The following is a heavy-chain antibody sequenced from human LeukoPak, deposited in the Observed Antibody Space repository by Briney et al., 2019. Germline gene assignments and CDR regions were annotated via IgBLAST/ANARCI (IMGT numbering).Heavy chain of an antibody. Sequence: GGSLRLSCAASGFTFSSYAMSWVRQAPGKGLEWVSAISGSGGSTYYADSVKGRFTISRDNSENTVYLQMNSLRAEDTAMYYCAKVQYYTGSGSYSLDYWGQGALVTVSS. V-gene: IGHV3-23*01. D-gene: IGHD3-10*01. CDR3: AKVQYYTGSGSYSLDY. CDR2: ISGSGGST. CDR1: GFTFSSYA. J-gene: IGHJ4*02.